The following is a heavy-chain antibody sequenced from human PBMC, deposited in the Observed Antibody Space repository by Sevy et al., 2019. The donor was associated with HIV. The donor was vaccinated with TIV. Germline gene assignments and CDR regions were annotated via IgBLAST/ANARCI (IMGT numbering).Heavy chain of an antibody. J-gene: IGHJ5*02. CDR2: ISSSAFSS. CDR3: ARDVLRFDL. V-gene: IGHV3-11*05. Sequence: GESLKISCVASGFTFSDSYMNWIRQAPGKGLEWVSQISSSAFSSNHADSVKGRFTISRDNAKNSLYLQMNSLGADDTAVYYCARDVLRFDLWGQGTLVTVSS. D-gene: IGHD5-12*01. CDR1: GFTFSDSY.